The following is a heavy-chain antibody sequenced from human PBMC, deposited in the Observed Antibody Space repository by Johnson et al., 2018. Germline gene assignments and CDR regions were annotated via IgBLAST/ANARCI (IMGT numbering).Heavy chain of an antibody. Sequence: QVQLLETGGGVVQPGRSLRLSCAASGFTFSSYGMHWVRQAPGKGLEWVAVISYDGSNKYYADSVKGRFTISRDNSKNTLYLQMNSLRAEDTAVYYCAKTDYYDSSGYYGAGRSAFDILGQGTMVTVSS. CDR2: ISYDGSNK. CDR3: AKTDYYDSSGYYGAGRSAFDI. J-gene: IGHJ3*02. CDR1: GFTFSSYG. V-gene: IGHV3-30*18. D-gene: IGHD3-22*01.